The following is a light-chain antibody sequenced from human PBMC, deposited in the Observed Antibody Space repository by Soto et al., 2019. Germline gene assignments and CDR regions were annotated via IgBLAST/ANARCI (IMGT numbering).Light chain of an antibody. CDR3: CSYAGTYTYVV. J-gene: IGLJ2*01. CDR2: DVT. CDR1: SSDVGGYNY. V-gene: IGLV2-11*01. Sequence: QSVLTQPASVSGSPGQSITISCTGTSSDVGGYNYVSWYQQHPGKAPKLLIYDVTNRPSGVPDRFSGSKSGNTASLTISGLQAEDEADYHCCSYAGTYTYVVFGGGTKVTVL.